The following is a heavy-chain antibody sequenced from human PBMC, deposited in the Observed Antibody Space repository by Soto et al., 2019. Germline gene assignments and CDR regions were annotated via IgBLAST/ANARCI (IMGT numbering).Heavy chain of an antibody. D-gene: IGHD3-22*01. CDR1: DGSISSGGYD. V-gene: IGHV4-31*03. J-gene: IGHJ4*02. CDR2: IYYSGST. Sequence: LSLTCTVSDGSISSGGYDWSWIRRDRDNGLDWIGYIYYSGSTYYNPSLKSRVTISVDTSKNQFSLKLSSVTAADTAVYYCARTGYYYDSYGNYYFDYWGEGTLVTVSS. CDR3: ARTGYYYDSYGNYYFDY.